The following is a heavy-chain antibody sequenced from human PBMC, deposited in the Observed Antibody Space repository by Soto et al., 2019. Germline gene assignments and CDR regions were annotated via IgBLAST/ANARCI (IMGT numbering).Heavy chain of an antibody. J-gene: IGHJ6*02. V-gene: IGHV1-69*04. D-gene: IGHD5-12*01. CDR2: IIPILGIA. Sequence: ASVKVSCKASGGTFSSYTISWVRQAPGQGLEWMGRIIPILGIANYAQKFQGRVTITADKSTSTAYMELSSLRSEDTAVYYCARDRPYHRIIVATIPKCYYYGMDVWGQGTTVTVSS. CDR1: GGTFSSYT. CDR3: ARDRPYHRIIVATIPKCYYYGMDV.